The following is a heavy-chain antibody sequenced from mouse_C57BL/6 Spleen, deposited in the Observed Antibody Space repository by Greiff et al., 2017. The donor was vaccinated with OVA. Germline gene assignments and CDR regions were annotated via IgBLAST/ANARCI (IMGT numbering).Heavy chain of an antibody. D-gene: IGHD2-13*01. Sequence: VQLQQSGPELVKPGASVKISCKASGYTFTDYYMNWVKQSHGKSLEWIGDINPNNGGTSYNQKFKGKATLTVDKSSSTAYMELRSLTSDDSAVYYCAGYDFDAPDYWGQGTTLTVSS. CDR3: AGYDFDAPDY. V-gene: IGHV1-26*01. CDR1: GYTFTDYY. CDR2: INPNNGGT. J-gene: IGHJ2*01.